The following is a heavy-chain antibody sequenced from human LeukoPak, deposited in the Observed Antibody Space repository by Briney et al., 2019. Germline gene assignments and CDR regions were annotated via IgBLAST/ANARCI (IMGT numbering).Heavy chain of an antibody. CDR1: GGSISSYY. Sequence: SETLSPTCTVSGGSISSYYWSWIRQPPGKGLEWIGYIYYSGSTNYNPSLKSRDTISVDTSKNQFSLKLSSVTAADTAVYYCAREGGSYRDWSFDYWGQGTLVTVSS. V-gene: IGHV4-59*01. CDR3: AREGGSYRDWSFDY. J-gene: IGHJ4*02. CDR2: IYYSGST. D-gene: IGHD1-26*01.